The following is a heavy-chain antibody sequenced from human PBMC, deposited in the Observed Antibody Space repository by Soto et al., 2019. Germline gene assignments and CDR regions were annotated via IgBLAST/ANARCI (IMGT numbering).Heavy chain of an antibody. V-gene: IGHV3-21*01. D-gene: IGHD5-18*01. J-gene: IGHJ4*01. CDR1: GFTFSSYS. CDR3: ARGRGYSDGYEV. Sequence: EVQLVESGGGLVKPGGSLRLSCAASGFTFSSYSMNWVRQAPGKGLEWVSSISSSSRYIYYAASVKGRFTISRDNAKNSLYLQMNSLRAEDTAVYYCARGRGYSDGYEVWGQGTLVTVSS. CDR2: ISSSSRYI.